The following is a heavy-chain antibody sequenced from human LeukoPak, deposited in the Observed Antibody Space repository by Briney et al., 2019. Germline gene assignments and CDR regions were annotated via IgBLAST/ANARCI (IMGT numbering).Heavy chain of an antibody. V-gene: IGHV4-34*01. CDR1: GGSFSGYY. D-gene: IGHD2-15*01. J-gene: IGHJ5*01. CDR2: INHSGST. CDR3: ARRSSGYWSGGSCYPTYSWFDS. Sequence: SETLSLTCAVYGGSFSGYYWRWIHQPPGKGLEWVGEINHSGSTNYHPSLKSRATISVETSKNKFSLKLSSVPAADTAEYYCARRSSGYWSGGSCYPTYSWFDSWDQGTLVPVSS.